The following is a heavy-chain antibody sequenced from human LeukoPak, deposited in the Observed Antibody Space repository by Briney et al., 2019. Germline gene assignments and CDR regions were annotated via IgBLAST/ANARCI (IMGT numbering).Heavy chain of an antibody. Sequence: PGGSLRLSCAASGFTFSSYWMHWVRQAPGKGLVWVSRINSDGSSTSYADSVKGRFTISRDDARNSLYLQMDSLRVEDTAVYYCATSDYYGSGRGGVSPSDYWGQGTLVTVSS. D-gene: IGHD3-10*01. V-gene: IGHV3-74*01. CDR3: ATSDYYGSGRGGVSPSDY. J-gene: IGHJ4*02. CDR1: GFTFSSYW. CDR2: INSDGSST.